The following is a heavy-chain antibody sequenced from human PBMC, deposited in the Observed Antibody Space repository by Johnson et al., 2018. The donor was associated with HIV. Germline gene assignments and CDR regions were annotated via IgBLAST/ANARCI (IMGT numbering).Heavy chain of an antibody. D-gene: IGHD2-2*01. J-gene: IGHJ3*02. CDR2: ISSSGSTI. Sequence: QVQLVESGGGLVKPGGSLRLSCAASGFSFSDYYMTWIRQAPGKGLEWVSYISSSGSTIYYADSVMGRFTISRANVKNSLHLQVTSLRAEDTAVYYCARWDTVVVPDRSDSFDIWGQGTMVTVSS. CDR1: GFSFSDYY. CDR3: ARWDTVVVPDRSDSFDI. V-gene: IGHV3-11*04.